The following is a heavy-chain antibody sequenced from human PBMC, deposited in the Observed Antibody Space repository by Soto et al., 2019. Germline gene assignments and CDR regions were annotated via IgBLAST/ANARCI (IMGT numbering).Heavy chain of an antibody. J-gene: IGHJ4*02. CDR2: INHSGST. CDR3: ARGLHQLPPGGY. D-gene: IGHD2-2*01. CDR1: GGSFSGYH. V-gene: IGHV4-34*01. Sequence: SETLSLTCAVYGGSFSGYHWSWIRQPPGKGLEWIGEINHSGSTNYNPPLKSRVTISVDTSKNQFSLKLSSVAAADTAVYYCARGLHQLPPGGYWSQGTLVTVSS.